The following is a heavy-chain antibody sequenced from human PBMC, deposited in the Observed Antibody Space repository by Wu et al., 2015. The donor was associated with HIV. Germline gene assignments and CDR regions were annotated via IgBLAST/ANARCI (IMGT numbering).Heavy chain of an antibody. CDR2: ISAYNGNT. CDR3: ARDPGITMIVVVSYGPGSFDI. Sequence: QVQLVQSGAEVKKPGASVKVSCKASGYTFTSYGISWVRQAPGQGLEWMGWISAYNGNTNYAQKLQGRVTMTTDTSTSTAYMELRSLRSDDTAVYYCARDPGITMIVVVSYGPGSFDIVGPRDKWSPSL. D-gene: IGHD3-22*01. J-gene: IGHJ3*02. CDR1: GYTFTSYG. V-gene: IGHV1-18*01.